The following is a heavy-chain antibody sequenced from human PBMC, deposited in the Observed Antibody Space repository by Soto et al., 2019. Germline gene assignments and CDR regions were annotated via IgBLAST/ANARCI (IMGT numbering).Heavy chain of an antibody. V-gene: IGHV3-72*01. J-gene: IGHJ4*02. CDR2: SRDKPQGYST. Sequence: CLRLSCAVCGFTLSDHYIDWVRQAPGNGLEWVGRSRDKPQGYSTAYAASVKGRFTTSRDESKNSAYLQMNSLKTEDTAVYYCVRATYFSDSSGYTRCLDYWGQGTLVTVSS. D-gene: IGHD3-22*01. CDR3: VRATYFSDSSGYTRCLDY. CDR1: GFTLSDHY.